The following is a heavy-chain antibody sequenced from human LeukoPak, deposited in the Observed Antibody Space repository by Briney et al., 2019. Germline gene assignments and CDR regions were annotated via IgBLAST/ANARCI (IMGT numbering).Heavy chain of an antibody. D-gene: IGHD3-10*01. J-gene: IGHJ6*02. Sequence: ASVKVSCKVSGYTLTELSMHWVRQAPGKGLEWMGGFDPEDGETVYAQNFQGRVTMTGDTSTDTAYMELSSLRSDDTAVYYCATDQRGAGLGFRYGSGSYNGLDVWGQGTTVTVSS. CDR1: GYTLTELS. CDR2: FDPEDGET. CDR3: ATDQRGAGLGFRYGSGSYNGLDV. V-gene: IGHV1-24*01.